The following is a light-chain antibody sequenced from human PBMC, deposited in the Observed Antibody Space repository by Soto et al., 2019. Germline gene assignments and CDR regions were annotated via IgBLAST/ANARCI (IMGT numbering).Light chain of an antibody. J-gene: IGLJ3*02. Sequence: QSVLTQPRSVSGSPEQSVTISCTGSSSDVGAYNYVSWYQHHPGKAPKVMIFDVSERPSGVPDRFSGSKSGNTASLTISGLQAEDEGDYYCCSYAGTYSWVFGGGTQLTVL. V-gene: IGLV2-11*01. CDR2: DVS. CDR1: SSDVGAYNY. CDR3: CSYAGTYSWV.